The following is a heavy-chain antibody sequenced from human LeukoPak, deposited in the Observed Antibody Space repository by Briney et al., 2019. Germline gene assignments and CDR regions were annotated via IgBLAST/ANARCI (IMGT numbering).Heavy chain of an antibody. CDR2: IYTSGST. J-gene: IGHJ6*03. CDR3: ARDSMVRGVISGKQNYYYYYCMDV. D-gene: IGHD3-10*01. V-gene: IGHV4-61*02. CDR1: GGSISSGGYS. Sequence: ASETLSLTCAVSGGSISSGGYSWSWIRQPPGKGLEWIGRIYTSGSTNYNPSLKSRVTMSVDTSKNQFSLKLSSVTAADTAVYYCARDSMVRGVISGKQNYYYYYCMDVWGKGTTVTISS.